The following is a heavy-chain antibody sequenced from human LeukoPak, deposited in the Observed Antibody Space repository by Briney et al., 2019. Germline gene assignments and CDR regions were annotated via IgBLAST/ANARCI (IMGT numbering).Heavy chain of an antibody. Sequence: ASVKVPCKASGGTFSSYAISWVRQAPGQGLEWMGGIIPIFGTANYAQKFQGRVTITADESTSTAYMELSSLRSEDTAVYYCARVNGSIKGYYYYYMDVWGKGTTVTVSS. CDR1: GGTFSSYA. D-gene: IGHD6-13*01. J-gene: IGHJ6*03. CDR3: ARVNGSIKGYYYYYMDV. V-gene: IGHV1-69*13. CDR2: IIPIFGTA.